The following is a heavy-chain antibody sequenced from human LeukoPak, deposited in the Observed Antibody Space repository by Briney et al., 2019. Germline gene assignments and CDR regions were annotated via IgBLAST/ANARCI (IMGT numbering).Heavy chain of an antibody. CDR2: LHTAGGT. D-gene: IGHD5-18*01. J-gene: IGHJ3*02. CDR1: GVPINSQY. CDR3: ARGGTAMISSDAFDI. V-gene: IGHV4-4*07. Sequence: PETLSLTCTVSGVPINSQYWTWIRQPAGKGLEWIGRLHTAGGTSYNPSLKSRVTMSVDTSKNQFSLKLSSVTAADTAVYYCARGGTAMISSDAFDIWGQGTMVTVSS.